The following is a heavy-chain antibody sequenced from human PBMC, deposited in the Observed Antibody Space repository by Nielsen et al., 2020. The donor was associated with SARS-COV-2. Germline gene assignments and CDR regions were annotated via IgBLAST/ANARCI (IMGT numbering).Heavy chain of an antibody. Sequence: SETLPLTCAVSGGSISSSNWWSWVRQPPGKGLEWIGEIYHSGSTNYNPSLKSRVTISVDKSKNQFSLKLSSVTAADTAVYYCARLWEVVDAFDIWGQGTMVTVSS. CDR1: GGSISSSNW. J-gene: IGHJ3*02. CDR2: IYHSGST. V-gene: IGHV4-4*02. D-gene: IGHD2-2*01. CDR3: ARLWEVVDAFDI.